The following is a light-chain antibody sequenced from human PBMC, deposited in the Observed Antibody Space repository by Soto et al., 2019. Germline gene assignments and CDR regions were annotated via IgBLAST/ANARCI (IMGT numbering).Light chain of an antibody. V-gene: IGKV1-12*01. CDR2: TGS. CDR1: QCISNW. Sequence: DIQMTQSPSSVSASVVDRVSSTYRASQCISNWLAWYQQKPGRAPKLLIYTGSSLQSGVPSRFSGTGSGTDFTLTISSLQPEDVATYYRQQANSFPLTFGGGTKVEIK. J-gene: IGKJ4*01. CDR3: QQANSFPLT.